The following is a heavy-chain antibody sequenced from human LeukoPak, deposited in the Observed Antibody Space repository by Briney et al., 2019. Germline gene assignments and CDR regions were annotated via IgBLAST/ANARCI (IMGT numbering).Heavy chain of an antibody. J-gene: IGHJ5*02. Sequence: SETLSLTCTVYGGSISYYNCTWIRQSPGKGLEWIGQIYYTGSTYYNPSLKRRVTISVDTSRNQFSLNLTSVTAADTAVYYGARVGTYNDILSFDPWGQGTLVTVSS. CDR1: GGSISYYN. CDR3: ARVGTYNDILSFDP. V-gene: IGHV4-59*01. D-gene: IGHD3-9*01. CDR2: IYYTGST.